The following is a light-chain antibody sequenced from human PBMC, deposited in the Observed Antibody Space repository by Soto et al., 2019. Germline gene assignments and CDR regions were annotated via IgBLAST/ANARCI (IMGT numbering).Light chain of an antibody. J-gene: IGKJ5*01. CDR1: ESIRNY. V-gene: IGKV1-39*01. CDR3: QQSYTTTIT. CDR2: AAS. Sequence: DIQMTQSPSSLSASVGDRVTITCRASESIRNYLTWYQQKPGQAPRLLIYAASSLQSGVPSRFSGSGSGTDFTLIISSLQPEDFATYYCQQSYTTTITFGQGTRLEIK.